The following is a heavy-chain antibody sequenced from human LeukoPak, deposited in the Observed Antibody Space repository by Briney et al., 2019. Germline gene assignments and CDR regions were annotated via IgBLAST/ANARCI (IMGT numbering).Heavy chain of an antibody. CDR3: ARDSDSGGYYNGFDF. D-gene: IGHD3-22*01. J-gene: IGHJ4*02. Sequence: PSETLSLTCTVPGGPISSSSYYWGWIRQPPGKGLEWIGSVSSSGTTSHNPSLKSRVTISIDTSKNQFFLILSSVSAADTAVYYCARDSDSGGYYNGFDFWGQGALVTVSS. CDR1: GGPISSSSYY. V-gene: IGHV4-39*07. CDR2: VSSSGTT.